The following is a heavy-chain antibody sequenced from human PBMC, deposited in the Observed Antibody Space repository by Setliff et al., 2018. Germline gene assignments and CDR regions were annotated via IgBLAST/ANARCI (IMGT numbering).Heavy chain of an antibody. J-gene: IGHJ4*02. CDR3: ARFCGGGSCPDY. CDR1: GGSLTSHY. V-gene: IGHV4-59*11. D-gene: IGHD2-15*01. Sequence: SETLSLTCSVSGGSLTSHYWTWIRQPPGKGLEWIGVISYIERPHYNPSLQSRVTIAMETSNNQVSLTLTSVTAVDSAMYYCARFCGGGSCPDYWGQGTLVTV. CDR2: ISYIERP.